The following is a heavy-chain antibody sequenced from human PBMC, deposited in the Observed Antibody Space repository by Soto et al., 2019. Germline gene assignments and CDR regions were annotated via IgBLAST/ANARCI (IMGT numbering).Heavy chain of an antibody. J-gene: IGHJ4*02. Sequence: EVQLLESGGGLVQPGGSLRLSCAASGFTFSSYAMSWVRQAPGKGLEWVSAISGSGGSTYYADSVKGRFTISRDNSKNALYLQMNSLRAEDTAVYYCAKDGDSSGYFFDYWGQGTLVTVSS. V-gene: IGHV3-23*01. CDR1: GFTFSSYA. D-gene: IGHD3-22*01. CDR3: AKDGDSSGYFFDY. CDR2: ISGSGGST.